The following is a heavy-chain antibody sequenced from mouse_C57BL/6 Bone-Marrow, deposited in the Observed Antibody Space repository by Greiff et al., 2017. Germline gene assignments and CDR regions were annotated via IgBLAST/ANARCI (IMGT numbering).Heavy chain of an antibody. V-gene: IGHV1-42*01. D-gene: IGHD3-2*02. Sequence: EVQLQQSGPELVKPGASVKISCKASGYSFTGYYMNWVKQSPEKSLEWIGEINPSTGGTTYNQKFKAKATLTVDKSSSTAYMQLKSLTSEDSAVYYGARDSSGYVWFAYWGQGTLVTVSA. J-gene: IGHJ3*01. CDR1: GYSFTGYY. CDR2: INPSTGGT. CDR3: ARDSSGYVWFAY.